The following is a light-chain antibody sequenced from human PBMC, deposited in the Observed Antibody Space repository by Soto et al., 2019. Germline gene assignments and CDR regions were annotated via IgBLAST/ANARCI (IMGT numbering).Light chain of an antibody. CDR2: DAS. J-gene: IGKJ5*01. Sequence: EIVLTQSPATLSLSPGERATLSGRASQSVSSYLAWYQQKPGQAHRLLIYDASNRTTGIPARFSGSGSGTDFTRTISSLEPEDFAVYYCQQRSNWPPVITFGQGTRLEI. V-gene: IGKV3-11*01. CDR3: QQRSNWPPVIT. CDR1: QSVSSY.